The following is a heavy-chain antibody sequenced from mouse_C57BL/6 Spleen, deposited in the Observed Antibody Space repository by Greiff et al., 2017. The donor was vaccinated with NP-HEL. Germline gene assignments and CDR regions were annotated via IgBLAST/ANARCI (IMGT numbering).Heavy chain of an antibody. Sequence: EVQLQQSGPELVKPGASVKISCKASGYTFTDYYMNWVKQSHGKSLEWIGDINPNNGGTSYNQKFKGKATLTVDKSSSTAYMELRSLTSEDSAVYYCARGLPEPYWGQGTTLTVSS. V-gene: IGHV1-26*01. CDR1: GYTFTDYY. CDR2: INPNNGGT. CDR3: ARGLPEPY. D-gene: IGHD2-4*01. J-gene: IGHJ2*01.